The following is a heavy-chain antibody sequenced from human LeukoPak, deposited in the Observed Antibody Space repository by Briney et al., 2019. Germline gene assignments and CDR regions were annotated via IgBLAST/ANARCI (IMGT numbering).Heavy chain of an antibody. Sequence: ASVKVSCKASGYTFTSYGISWVRQAPGQGLEWMGWISAYNGNTNYAQKLQGRVTMTTDTSTSTAYMELSRLRSDDTAVYYCARAGYYWLPFDYWGQGTLVTVSS. D-gene: IGHD3-22*01. CDR3: ARAGYYWLPFDY. CDR1: GYTFTSYG. V-gene: IGHV1-18*01. CDR2: ISAYNGNT. J-gene: IGHJ4*02.